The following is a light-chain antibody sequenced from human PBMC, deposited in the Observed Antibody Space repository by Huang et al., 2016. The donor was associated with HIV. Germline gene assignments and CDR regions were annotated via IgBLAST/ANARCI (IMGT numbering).Light chain of an antibody. CDR2: AAS. CDR3: LQLNSYPGT. J-gene: IGKJ3*01. V-gene: IGKV1-9*01. Sequence: IQLTQSPSSLSASVGDRVTITCRASQDISSFLAWYKQKPGKAPKLLIYAASTLESGVPSRFSGSGSGTDFTLTINNLQPEDFATYYCLQLNSYPGTFGPGTNVDV. CDR1: QDISSF.